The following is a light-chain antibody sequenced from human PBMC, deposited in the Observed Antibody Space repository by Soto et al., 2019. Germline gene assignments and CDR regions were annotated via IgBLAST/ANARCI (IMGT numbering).Light chain of an antibody. CDR2: YDD. V-gene: IGLV1-36*01. CDR1: SYNIGNNA. J-gene: IGLJ2*01. CDR3: AAWDDSLNGPV. Sequence: QSVLTQPPSVSEAPRQRVTISCSGSSYNIGNNAVNWYQQLPGKAPKLLIYYDDLLPSGVSDRFSGSKSGTSASLGISGLQSEDEADYYCAAWDDSLNGPVFGGGTQLTVL.